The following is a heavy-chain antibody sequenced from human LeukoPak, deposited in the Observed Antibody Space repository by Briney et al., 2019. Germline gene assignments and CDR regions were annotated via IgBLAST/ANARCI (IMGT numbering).Heavy chain of an antibody. CDR2: IYYSGST. Sequence: SETLSLTCTVSGGSISSYYWSWIRQPPGKGLEWIGYIYYSGSTNYNPSLKSRVTISVDTSKNQFSLKLSSVTAADTAVYYCAELSIAAAGTHWFDPWGQGTLVTVSS. CDR1: GGSISSYY. V-gene: IGHV4-59*01. CDR3: AELSIAAAGTHWFDP. D-gene: IGHD6-13*01. J-gene: IGHJ5*02.